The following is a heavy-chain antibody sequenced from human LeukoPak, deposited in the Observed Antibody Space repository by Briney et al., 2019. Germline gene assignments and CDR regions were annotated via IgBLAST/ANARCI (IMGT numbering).Heavy chain of an antibody. D-gene: IGHD3-3*01. J-gene: IGHJ4*02. CDR1: GFTFDDHA. CDR2: ISGDGERT. V-gene: IGHV3-43*02. CDR3: AREDGDAIAIFGVITDY. Sequence: GGSLRLSCAASGFTFDDHAMHWVRQVPGKGPEWVSLISGDGERTFYADSVEGRFTISRDNSKNSLHLQMNSLKTEDTALYYCAREDGDAIAIFGVITDYWGQGTLVTVSS.